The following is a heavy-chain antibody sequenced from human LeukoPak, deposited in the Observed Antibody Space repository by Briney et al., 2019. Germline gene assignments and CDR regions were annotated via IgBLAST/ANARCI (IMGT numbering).Heavy chain of an antibody. Sequence: PSETLSLTCSVSGGSISSYYWSWIRQPPGKELEWIGYIYYSGSTNYNPSLKSRVTISVDTSKNQFSLKLSSVTAADTAVYYCARGLGMATSDYWGQGTLVTVSS. D-gene: IGHD5-24*01. CDR2: IYYSGST. V-gene: IGHV4-59*01. J-gene: IGHJ4*02. CDR3: ARGLGMATSDY. CDR1: GGSISSYY.